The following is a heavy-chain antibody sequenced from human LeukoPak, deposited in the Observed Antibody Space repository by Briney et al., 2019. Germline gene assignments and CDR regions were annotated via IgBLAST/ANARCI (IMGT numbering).Heavy chain of an antibody. CDR2: INEDGTEK. D-gene: IGHD5-12*01. J-gene: IGHJ4*02. Sequence: GGSLRLSCAASGFTFTTYYMTWVRQAPGKGLEWVAHINEDGTEKYSLDSVKGRFTISRDNAKNSLYLQMNSLRAEDTALYYCARFTWLRFDYWGQGTLVTVSS. CDR3: ARFTWLRFDY. V-gene: IGHV3-7*03. CDR1: GFTFTTYY.